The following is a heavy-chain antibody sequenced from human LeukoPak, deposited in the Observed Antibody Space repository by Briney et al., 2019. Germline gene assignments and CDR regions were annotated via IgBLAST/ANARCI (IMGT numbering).Heavy chain of an antibody. D-gene: IGHD3-22*01. CDR2: IDGGGSST. J-gene: IGHJ4*01. CDR3: ARGPGSSGGAYVGDY. Sequence: PGGSLRLSCAASGFPFSNHWMHWVRQVPGKGLVWVSRIDGGGSSTSYADSVKGRFSISRDNGKSTLYLQMNSLRVEDTAVYYCARGPGSSGGAYVGDYWGRGTLVTVSS. V-gene: IGHV3-74*01. CDR1: GFPFSNHW.